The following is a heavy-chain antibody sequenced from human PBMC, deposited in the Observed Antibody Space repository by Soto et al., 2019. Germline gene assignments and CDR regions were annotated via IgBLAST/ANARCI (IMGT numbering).Heavy chain of an antibody. D-gene: IGHD3-16*01. V-gene: IGHV1-18*04. CDR3: ARGLGTNGLDV. Sequence: ASMKVSCKASGSKFITYGITWVRQAPGQGLEWMGGISTYSGNTGYAQSLQDIVTMTTDTSTITVYMELGSLRSDSTAVYYCARGLGTNGLDVWGQGTAVTVSS. CDR1: GSKFITYG. J-gene: IGHJ6*02. CDR2: ISTYSGNT.